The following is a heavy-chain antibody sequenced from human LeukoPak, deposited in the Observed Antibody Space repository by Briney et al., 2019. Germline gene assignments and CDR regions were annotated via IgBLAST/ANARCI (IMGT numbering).Heavy chain of an antibody. D-gene: IGHD2-2*01. J-gene: IGHJ4*02. V-gene: IGHV5-51*01. CDR2: IYPGNSDT. CDR3: AREVPGTGQYDY. CDR1: GYSFTGYW. Sequence: GESLKISCKGSGYSFTGYWIGWVRQMPGKGLEWMGIIYPGNSDTRYNPSFRGQVTISADKSIGTAYLQWSSLKASDTAMYYCAREVPGTGQYDYWGQGTLVTVSS.